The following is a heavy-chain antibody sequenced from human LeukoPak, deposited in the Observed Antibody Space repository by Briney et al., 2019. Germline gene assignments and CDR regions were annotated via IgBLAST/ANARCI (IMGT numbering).Heavy chain of an antibody. CDR2: IRSKAYGGTT. Sequence: GGSLRLSCTASGFTFGDYAMSWLRQAPGKGLEWVGFIRSKAYGGTTEYAASVQGRFHISRDDSKSIAYLQMNSLKTEDTAVYYCTSEKTYDSSGYYIGYWGQGTLVTVSS. CDR1: GFTFGDYA. J-gene: IGHJ4*02. V-gene: IGHV3-49*03. CDR3: TSEKTYDSSGYYIGY. D-gene: IGHD3-22*01.